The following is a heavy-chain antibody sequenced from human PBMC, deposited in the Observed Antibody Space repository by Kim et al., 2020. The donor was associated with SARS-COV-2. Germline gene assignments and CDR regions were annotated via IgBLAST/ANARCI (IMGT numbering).Heavy chain of an antibody. V-gene: IGHV4-39*07. J-gene: IGHJ5*02. Sequence: NPSLRSRVTISVDTSKNQFSLKLSSVTAADTAVYYWARDRGVGATTWFDPWGQGTLVTVSS. CDR3: ARDRGVGATTWFDP. D-gene: IGHD1-26*01.